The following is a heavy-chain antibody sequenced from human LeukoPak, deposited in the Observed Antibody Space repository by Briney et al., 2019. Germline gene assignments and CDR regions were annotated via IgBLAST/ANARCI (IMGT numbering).Heavy chain of an antibody. Sequence: GGSLRLSCAASGFTFSSYSMNWVRQAPGKGLEWVSSISSGSSYIYYADSVKGRFTISRDNAKNSLYPQMNSLRAEDTAVYYCALAGGSGSYPFDYWGQGTLVTVSS. CDR2: ISSGSSYI. CDR1: GFTFSSYS. CDR3: ALAGGSGSYPFDY. J-gene: IGHJ4*02. V-gene: IGHV3-21*01. D-gene: IGHD3-10*01.